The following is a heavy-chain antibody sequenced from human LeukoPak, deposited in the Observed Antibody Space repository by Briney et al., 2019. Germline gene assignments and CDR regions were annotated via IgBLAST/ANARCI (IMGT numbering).Heavy chain of an antibody. D-gene: IGHD2-2*02. CDR3: ARGVRFVADCPSSTCYTPDF. Sequence: SVKVSCKSSGDTFSSYNISWVRQAPGQGLEWMGGIMPMFATTNYAQRFQDRVTITADKATTTAYMELSSLTPEDTAIYYCARGVRFVADCPSSTCYTPDFWGQGTLVTVSS. CDR2: IMPMFATT. V-gene: IGHV1-69*06. J-gene: IGHJ4*02. CDR1: GDTFSSYN.